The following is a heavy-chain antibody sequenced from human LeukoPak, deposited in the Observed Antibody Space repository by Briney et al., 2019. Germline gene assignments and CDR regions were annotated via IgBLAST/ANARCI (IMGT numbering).Heavy chain of an antibody. CDR1: RGSFSRYT. Sequence: SVKVSCKASRGSFSRYTINWVRQAPGQGLEWMGGINPIADIASYAQKFLGRVTITADKSTSTAYMELNSLRSEDTAVYYCARWGAAAGTEFYYYYYGMDVWGQGTTVTVSS. V-gene: IGHV1-69*10. J-gene: IGHJ6*02. CDR3: ARWGAAAGTEFYYYYYGMDV. D-gene: IGHD6-13*01. CDR2: INPIADIA.